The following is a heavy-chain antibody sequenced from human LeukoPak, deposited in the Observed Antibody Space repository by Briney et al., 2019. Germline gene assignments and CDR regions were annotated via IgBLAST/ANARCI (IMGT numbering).Heavy chain of an antibody. CDR2: IRSKAYGGTT. V-gene: IGHV3-49*03. Sequence: AGGSLRLSCTASGFTFGDYAMSWFRQAPGKGLEWVGFIRSKAYGGTTEYAASVKGRFTISRDDSKSIAYLQMNSLKTEDTAVYYCHYYDSSGYPPERYFDYWGQGTLVTVSS. D-gene: IGHD3-22*01. CDR1: GFTFGDYA. CDR3: HYYDSSGYPPERYFDY. J-gene: IGHJ4*02.